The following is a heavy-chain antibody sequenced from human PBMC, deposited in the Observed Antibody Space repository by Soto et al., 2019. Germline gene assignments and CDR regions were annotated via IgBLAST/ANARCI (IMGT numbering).Heavy chain of an antibody. J-gene: IGHJ6*02. CDR3: ARDLWGYCGTDCYPLDV. Sequence: SETLSLTCTVSGGSISRYYWSWIRQPPGKGLEWIGYLYNAGSTIYNPSLKSRVTISVDMSQNQFSLNLNYVTAADTAVYYCARDLWGYCGTDCYPLDVWGQATTVTVSS. CDR2: LYNAGST. CDR1: GGSISRYY. D-gene: IGHD2-21*02. V-gene: IGHV4-59*01.